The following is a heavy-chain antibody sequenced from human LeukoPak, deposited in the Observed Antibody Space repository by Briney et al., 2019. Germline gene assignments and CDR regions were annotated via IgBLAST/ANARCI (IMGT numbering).Heavy chain of an antibody. CDR1: GGSISSSSYY. CDR2: IYYSGST. D-gene: IGHD3-22*01. J-gene: IGHJ4*02. V-gene: IGHV4-39*01. CDR3: ATSYYYDSSGYYYHY. Sequence: PSETLSLTCTVSGGSISSSSYYWGWIRQPPGKGLEWIGSIYYSGSTYYNPSLKSRVTISVDTSKNQFSLKLSSVTAADTAVYYCATSYYYDSSGYYYHYWGQGTLVTVSS.